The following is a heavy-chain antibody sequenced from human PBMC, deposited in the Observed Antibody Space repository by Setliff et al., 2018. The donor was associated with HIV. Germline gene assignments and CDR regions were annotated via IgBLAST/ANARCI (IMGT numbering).Heavy chain of an antibody. CDR1: GYTFTSYA. CDR3: ARGEPSPLFGWFDP. D-gene: IGHD2-21*01. V-gene: IGHV1-3*01. Sequence: ASVKVSCKASGYTFTSYAMHWVRQAPGQRFEWMGRINVGNGNIRYSQKFQGRVAITRDTSASTAYMELRSLRSDDTAVYYCARGEPSPLFGWFDPWGQGTLVTVSS. CDR2: INVGNGNI. J-gene: IGHJ5*02.